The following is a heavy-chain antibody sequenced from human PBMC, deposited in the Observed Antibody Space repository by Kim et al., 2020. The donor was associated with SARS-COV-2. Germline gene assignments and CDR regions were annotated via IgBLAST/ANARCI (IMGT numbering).Heavy chain of an antibody. Sequence: SVKVSCKASGGTFSSYAISWVRQAPGQGLEWMGGIIPIFGTANYAQKFQGRVTITADESTSTAYMELSSLRSEDTAVYYCASGYCGGDCLIRVFDYWGQGTLVTVSS. V-gene: IGHV1-69*13. D-gene: IGHD2-21*02. CDR1: GGTFSSYA. J-gene: IGHJ4*02. CDR2: IIPIFGTA. CDR3: ASGYCGGDCLIRVFDY.